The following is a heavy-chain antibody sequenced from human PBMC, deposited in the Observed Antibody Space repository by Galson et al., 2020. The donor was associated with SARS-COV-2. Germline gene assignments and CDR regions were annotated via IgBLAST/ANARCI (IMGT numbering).Heavy chain of an antibody. V-gene: IGHV4-39*01. CDR2: IYDSRTT. J-gene: IGHJ6*02. D-gene: IGHD6-19*01. CDR3: VRHYLVAGSYGMDV. Sequence: SQTLSLTCAVSGASVSTTNYSWGWARQPPGKGLEWIGSIYDSRTTYYNPSLKSRVTISVDTSKNQFSLNLRSVTAADTAVYYCVRHYLVAGSYGMDVWGQGTTVTVSS. CDR1: GASVSTTNYS.